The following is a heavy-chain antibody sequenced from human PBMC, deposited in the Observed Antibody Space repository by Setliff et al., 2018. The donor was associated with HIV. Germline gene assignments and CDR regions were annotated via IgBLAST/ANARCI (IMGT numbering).Heavy chain of an antibody. CDR1: GGSISSGSHY. V-gene: IGHV4-61*01. CDR2: IYYSGST. J-gene: IGHJ6*03. D-gene: IGHD3-10*01. Sequence: ASETLSLTCTVSGGSISSGSHYWSWIRQPPGKGLEWIGYIYYSGSTNYNPSLKSRVTISVDTSKNQFSLKLSSVTAADTAVYYCARGGIGDYYYYYMDVWGKGTTVTVSS. CDR3: ARGGIGDYYYYYMDV.